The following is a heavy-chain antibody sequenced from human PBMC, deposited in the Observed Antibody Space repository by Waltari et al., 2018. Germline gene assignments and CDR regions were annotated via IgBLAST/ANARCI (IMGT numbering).Heavy chain of an antibody. CDR1: GFTFSNSW. D-gene: IGHD2-21*02. Sequence: EVQLVESGGGLVQPGGSLRLSCSGSGFTFSNSWMSWVRQAPGKGLEWVASIKQDGGEKYYVDSMKGRFTISRDNDNNSLFLQMDSLRVEDTAVYYCARGVTTVDCWGQGALVTVSS. J-gene: IGHJ4*02. V-gene: IGHV3-7*04. CDR3: ARGVTTVDC. CDR2: IKQDGGEK.